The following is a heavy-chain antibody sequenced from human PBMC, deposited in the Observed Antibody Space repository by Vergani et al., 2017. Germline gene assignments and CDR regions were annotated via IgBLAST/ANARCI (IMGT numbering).Heavy chain of an antibody. CDR3: ARERLLSRAARRGKYDFDY. Sequence: QVQLVQSGAEVKKPGASVKVSCKASGYTFTGYYMHWVRQAPGQGLEWMGWINPNSGGTNYAQKFQGRVTMTRDTSISTAYMEMSRLRSDDTAVYYCARERLLSRAARRGKYDFDYWGQGTLGTVSS. D-gene: IGHD6-6*01. CDR1: GYTFTGYY. J-gene: IGHJ4*02. CDR2: INPNSGGT. V-gene: IGHV1-2*02.